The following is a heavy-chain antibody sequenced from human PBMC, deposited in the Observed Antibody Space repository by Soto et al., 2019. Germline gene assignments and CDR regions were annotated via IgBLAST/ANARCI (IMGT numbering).Heavy chain of an antibody. CDR1: GFSVSTTGVG. CDR3: AHRRDTSVYRCCYYLDCLDV. J-gene: IGHJ3*01. D-gene: IGHD3-22*01. Sequence: SGPTLVNPTQTLTLTCTLSGFSVSTTGVGVGWIRQSPGKALECLALIYWNGDERYTPSLRSRVTITKDTSKNQVVLTMTNMDPEGTATYYSAHRRDTSVYRCCYYLDCLDVRGQGTMVIASS. V-gene: IGHV2-5*01. CDR2: IYWNGDE.